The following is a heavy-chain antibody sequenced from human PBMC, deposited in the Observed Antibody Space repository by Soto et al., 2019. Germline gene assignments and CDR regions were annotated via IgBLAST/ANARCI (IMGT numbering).Heavy chain of an antibody. D-gene: IGHD6-13*01. CDR2: IWYGGTTK. Sequence: PGGSLRLSCAASGFTFSSFAMHWVRQAPGKGLEWVADIWYGGTTKYYADSVKGRFSISRDNSKNTLDLQMNSLRVDDTAVYYCARVPPSSSWYVPNFDYWGQGTMVTVSS. CDR3: ARVPPSSSWYVPNFDY. V-gene: IGHV3-33*01. J-gene: IGHJ4*02. CDR1: GFTFSSFA.